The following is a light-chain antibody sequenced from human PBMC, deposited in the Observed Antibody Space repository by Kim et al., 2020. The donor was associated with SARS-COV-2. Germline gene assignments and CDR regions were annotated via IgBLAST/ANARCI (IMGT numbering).Light chain of an antibody. CDR2: AAS. V-gene: IGKV1-39*01. J-gene: IGKJ4*01. Sequence: SASVGDRDTITCRASQSISNYLNWYQQKPGKAPNLLIYAASNLQSGVPSRFSGSGSGTDFTLTIGSLQPEDFATYYCQQSYSTPLTFGGGTKLEI. CDR1: QSISNY. CDR3: QQSYSTPLT.